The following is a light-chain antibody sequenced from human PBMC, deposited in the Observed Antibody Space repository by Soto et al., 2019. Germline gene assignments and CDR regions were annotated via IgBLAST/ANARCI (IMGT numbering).Light chain of an antibody. J-gene: IGKJ1*01. CDR2: DAS. Sequence: EVVLTQSPATLSLSPGERATLSCRASQSVDIRLAWYQQKPGQAPRLLIYDASTRATGIPPRLSGSGAGTEVTIPISSLEPDDFAVYYCHRRAAWPATFRHGTQVEVK. CDR1: QSVDIR. V-gene: IGKV3-11*01. CDR3: HRRAAWPAT.